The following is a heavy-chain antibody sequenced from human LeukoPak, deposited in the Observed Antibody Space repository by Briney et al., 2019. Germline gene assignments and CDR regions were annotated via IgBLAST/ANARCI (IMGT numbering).Heavy chain of an antibody. CDR3: ARGPYSYDSSGAFDI. Sequence: PSETLSLTCTVSGGSISSSSYYWGWIRQPPGKGLEWIGSIYYSGSTNYNPSLKSRVTISVDTSKNQFSLKLSSVTAADTAVYFCARGPYSYDSSGAFDIWGQGTMVTVSS. CDR2: IYYSGST. J-gene: IGHJ3*02. CDR1: GGSISSSSYY. V-gene: IGHV4-39*07. D-gene: IGHD3-22*01.